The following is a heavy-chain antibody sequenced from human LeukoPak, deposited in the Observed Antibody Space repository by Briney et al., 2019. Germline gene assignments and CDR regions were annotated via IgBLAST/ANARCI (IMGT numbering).Heavy chain of an antibody. V-gene: IGHV4-39*01. D-gene: IGHD3-22*01. Sequence: SETLSLTCTVSGGSISSSSYCWGWVRQPPGKGLEWIGSIYYSGSTYYNPSLKSRVTISVDTSKNQFSLKLSSVTAADTAVYYCARMVIRQFDYWGQGTLVTVSS. CDR2: IYYSGST. CDR1: GGSISSSSYC. CDR3: ARMVIRQFDY. J-gene: IGHJ4*02.